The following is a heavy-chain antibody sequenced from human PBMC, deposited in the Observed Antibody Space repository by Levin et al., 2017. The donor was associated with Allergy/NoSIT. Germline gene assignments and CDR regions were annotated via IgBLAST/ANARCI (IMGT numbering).Heavy chain of an antibody. CDR3: TRGDF. Sequence: ASVKVSCKASGYTFTNYDVNWVRQAAGQGLEWMGFMTPTSGNTGSAQKFQGRVTLTRDTSISTAYMELNSLRSEDTAVYYCTRGDFWGQGTRVAVSS. V-gene: IGHV1-8*01. CDR1: GYTFTNYD. CDR2: MTPTSGNT. J-gene: IGHJ4*02.